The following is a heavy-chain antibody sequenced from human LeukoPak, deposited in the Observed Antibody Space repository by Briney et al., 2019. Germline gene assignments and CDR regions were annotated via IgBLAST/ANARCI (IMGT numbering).Heavy chain of an antibody. CDR2: INHSGST. J-gene: IGHJ5*02. CDR1: GGSFSGYY. D-gene: IGHD3/OR15-3a*01. Sequence: SETLSLTCAVYGGSFSGYYWSWIRQPPGKGLEWIGEINHSGSTNYNPSLKSRVTISVDTSKNQFSLKLSSVTAADTAVYYCARERTDNWFDPWGQGTLVTVSS. CDR3: ARERTDNWFDP. V-gene: IGHV4-34*01.